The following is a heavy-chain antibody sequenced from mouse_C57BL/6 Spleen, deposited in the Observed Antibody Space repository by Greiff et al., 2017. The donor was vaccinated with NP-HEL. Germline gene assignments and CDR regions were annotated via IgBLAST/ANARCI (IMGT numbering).Heavy chain of an antibody. Sequence: VQLQQPGAELVMPGASVKLSCKASGYTFTSYWMHWVKQRPGQGLEWIGEIDPSDSYTNYNQKFKGKSTFTVDKSSSTAYMQLSSLTSEDSAVYYCARGDYGSSYGYFDDWGTGTTVTVSS. CDR3: ARGDYGSSYGYFDD. D-gene: IGHD1-1*01. CDR1: GYTFTSYW. J-gene: IGHJ1*03. CDR2: IDPSDSYT. V-gene: IGHV1-69*01.